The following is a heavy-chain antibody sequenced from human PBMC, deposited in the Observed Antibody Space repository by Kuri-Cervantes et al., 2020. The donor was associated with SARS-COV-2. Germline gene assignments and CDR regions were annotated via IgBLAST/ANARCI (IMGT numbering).Heavy chain of an antibody. D-gene: IGHD4-23*01. CDR2: IWYDGSDT. CDR3: ARTPVTYGGDDGVFFDY. V-gene: IGHV3-33*01. J-gene: IGHJ4*02. Sequence: GESLKISCAASGFTFSTYVIHWVRQAPGKGLEWVAVIWYDGSDTYYADSVKGRFTISRDNSKNTLYLQVNSLRAEDTAVYYCARTPVTYGGDDGVFFDYWGQGSLVTVSS. CDR1: GFTFSTYV.